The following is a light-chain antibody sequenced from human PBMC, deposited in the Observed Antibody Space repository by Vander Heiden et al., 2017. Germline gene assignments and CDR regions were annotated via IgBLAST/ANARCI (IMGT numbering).Light chain of an antibody. Sequence: SSELTQQPSVSVSPGQTASITCSGDKLGDNYACWYQQKPGQSLVLVIYQDSKRTSGIPERCSGSNSGNTATLTISGTQAMDEDDYYCQAGDSSTPVFGGGTKLTVL. V-gene: IGLV3-1*01. CDR1: KLGDNY. J-gene: IGLJ2*01. CDR3: QAGDSSTPV. CDR2: QDS.